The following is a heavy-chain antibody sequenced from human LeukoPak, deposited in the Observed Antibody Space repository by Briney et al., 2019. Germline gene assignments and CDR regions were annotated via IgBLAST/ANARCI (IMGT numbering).Heavy chain of an antibody. D-gene: IGHD2-15*01. Sequence: SETLSLTCTVSGGSISSYYWSWIRQPPGKGLEWIGYIYYSGSTHYNPSLKSRVTISVDTSKNQFSLKLNSVTAPDTAVYYCARFYCSGGSCYHLDYWGQGTLVTVSS. J-gene: IGHJ4*02. CDR2: IYYSGST. V-gene: IGHV4-59*08. CDR1: GGSISSYY. CDR3: ARFYCSGGSCYHLDY.